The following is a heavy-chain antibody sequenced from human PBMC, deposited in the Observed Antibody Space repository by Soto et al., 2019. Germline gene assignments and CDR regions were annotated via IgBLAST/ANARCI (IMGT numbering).Heavy chain of an antibody. CDR3: ANDHHR. CDR1: GFTFSSFG. Sequence: QVQLVESGGGVIQPGRSLRLSCAASGFTFSSFGMHWVRQGPGKGLEWVALTSYDGGNKYYADSVKGRFTISRDNSKNTLYLQMNSLRAEDTAVYYCANDHHRWGQGTLVTVSS. CDR2: TSYDGGNK. V-gene: IGHV3-30*18. J-gene: IGHJ4*02.